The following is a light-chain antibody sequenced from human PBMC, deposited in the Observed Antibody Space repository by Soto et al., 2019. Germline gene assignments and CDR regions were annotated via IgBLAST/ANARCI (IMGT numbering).Light chain of an antibody. CDR2: DAS. V-gene: IGKV3-15*01. CDR1: QSVDSN. J-gene: IGKJ1*01. Sequence: EIVMTQSPATLSLSPGERATLSCRASQSVDSNLAWYQQKPGQPPRLLIYDASTRATGIPARISGSGSGTEFTLTISSLQSEDFAVYYCQQYNNWPRTFGQGTKVDIK. CDR3: QQYNNWPRT.